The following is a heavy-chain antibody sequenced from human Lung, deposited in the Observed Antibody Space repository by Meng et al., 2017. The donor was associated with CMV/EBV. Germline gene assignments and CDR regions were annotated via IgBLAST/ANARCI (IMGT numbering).Heavy chain of an antibody. CDR1: GGXISSGGYY. CDR3: ARDVSDHCSSTSCYRLGAFDI. J-gene: IGHJ3*02. V-gene: IGHV4-31*03. D-gene: IGHD2-2*01. CDR2: IYYSGST. Sequence: LXCTVSGGXISSGGYYWSWIRQHPGKGLEWIGYIYYSGSTYYNPSLKSRVTISVDTSKNQFSLKLSSVTAADTAVYYCARDVSDHCSSTSCYRLGAFDIXGQGXMVTVSS.